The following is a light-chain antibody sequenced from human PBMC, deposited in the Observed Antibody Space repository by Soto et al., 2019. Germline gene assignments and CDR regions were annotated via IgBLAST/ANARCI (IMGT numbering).Light chain of an antibody. CDR1: SSDIGAYDY. V-gene: IGLV2-14*01. Sequence: QSALAQPASLSGSPGQSITISCTGTSSDIGAYDYVSWFQQHPGKAPKLMISEVNNRPSGVSNRFSGSKSGNTAYLTISGLQVEDEAEYFSFSFTTTSTQVFGTGTKVTVL. CDR3: FSFTTTSTQV. CDR2: EVN. J-gene: IGLJ1*01.